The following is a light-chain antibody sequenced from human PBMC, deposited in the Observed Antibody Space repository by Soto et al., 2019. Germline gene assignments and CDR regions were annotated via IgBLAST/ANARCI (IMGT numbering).Light chain of an antibody. V-gene: IGLV2-14*01. Sequence: QSVLTQPASVSGSPGQSITISCTGTSSDVGGYRYVSWFQQHPGKAPKLIIYEVNNRPSGVSTRFSGSKSGNTASLTISGLQAEDEADYYCNSYTSTTPYVFGTGTKLTVL. CDR1: SSDVGGYRY. CDR2: EVN. CDR3: NSYTSTTPYV. J-gene: IGLJ1*01.